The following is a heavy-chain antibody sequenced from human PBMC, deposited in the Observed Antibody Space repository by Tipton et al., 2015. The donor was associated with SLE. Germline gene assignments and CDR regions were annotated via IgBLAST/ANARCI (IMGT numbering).Heavy chain of an antibody. V-gene: IGHV4-59*11. CDR1: GASIISHY. D-gene: IGHD2-21*01. CDR2: IHFSGST. CDR3: ARGGGDSVAAFDI. Sequence: TLSLTCTVSGASIISHYWTWIRQSPGKGLEWIGYIHFSGSTNYNLSLKTRVTISVDTSKRHFSLKLTSVTAADTAVYYCARGGGDSVAAFDIWGQGTLVTVSS. J-gene: IGHJ3*02.